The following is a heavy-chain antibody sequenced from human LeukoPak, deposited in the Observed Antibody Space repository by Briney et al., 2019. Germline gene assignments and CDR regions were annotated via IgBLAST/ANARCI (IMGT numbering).Heavy chain of an antibody. J-gene: IGHJ4*02. CDR2: ISGSGGST. CDR3: AKERRYYYDSSGYYEFFDY. V-gene: IGHV3-23*01. D-gene: IGHD3-22*01. CDR1: GFTFSSYA. Sequence: GGSLRLSCAASGFTFSSYAMSRVRQAPGKGLEWVSAISGSGGSTYYADSVKGRFTISRDNSKNTLYLQMNSLRAEDTAVYYCAKERRYYYDSSGYYEFFDYWGQGTLVTVSS.